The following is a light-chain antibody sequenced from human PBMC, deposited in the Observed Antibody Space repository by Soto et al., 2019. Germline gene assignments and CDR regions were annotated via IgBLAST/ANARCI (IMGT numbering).Light chain of an antibody. V-gene: IGLV2-14*01. Sequence: QSALAQPTSVPGSPGQSITISCTGTSSDVGGYNYVSWYQQHPGKAPKLMIYEVSNRPSGVSNRFSGSKSGNTASLTISGLQAEDEADYYCSSHTSSSTHVFGTGTKVTVL. CDR2: EVS. CDR1: SSDVGGYNY. CDR3: SSHTSSSTHV. J-gene: IGLJ1*01.